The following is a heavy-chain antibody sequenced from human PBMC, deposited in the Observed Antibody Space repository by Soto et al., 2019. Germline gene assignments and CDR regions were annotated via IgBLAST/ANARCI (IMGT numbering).Heavy chain of an antibody. CDR1: GGSISSSNW. CDR2: IYHSGST. D-gene: IGHD3-10*01. CDR3: ARDEVWGSGSWGGMDV. Sequence: QVQLQESGPGLVKPSGTLSLTCAVSGGSISSSNWWSWVRPPPGKGLGWIGEIYHSGSTNYNPSLKSRVTISVDKSKNQFSLKLSSVTAADTAVYYCARDEVWGSGSWGGMDVWGQGTTVTVSS. V-gene: IGHV4-4*02. J-gene: IGHJ6*02.